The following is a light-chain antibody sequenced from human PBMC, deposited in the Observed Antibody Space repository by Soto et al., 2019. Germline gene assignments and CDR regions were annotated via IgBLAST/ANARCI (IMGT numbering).Light chain of an antibody. V-gene: IGKV3-11*01. CDR2: DAS. CDR3: QQRSNWPPTT. J-gene: IGKJ3*01. Sequence: EIVLTQSPATLSLSPGERATLSCRASQSVSSYLAWYQQKPGQAPRLLIYDASNRATGIPARFSGSGSGTDFTLTISSPEPEDFAVYYCQQRSNWPPTTFGPGTKVDIK. CDR1: QSVSSY.